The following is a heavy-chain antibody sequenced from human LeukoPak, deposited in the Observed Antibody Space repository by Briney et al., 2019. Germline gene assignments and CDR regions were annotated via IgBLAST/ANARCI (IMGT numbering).Heavy chain of an antibody. CDR1: GFTFNSYS. J-gene: IGHJ6*02. Sequence: GGSLILSCAASGFTFNSYSMNWARQAPGKGLEWVAVTWYDGSNKYYADSVKGRFTISRDNSKNTLYLQMNSLRAEDTAVYYCARDRTYYYDSSGDYNPYYYYGMDVWGQGTTVTVSS. V-gene: IGHV3-33*08. D-gene: IGHD3-22*01. CDR2: TWYDGSNK. CDR3: ARDRTYYYDSSGDYNPYYYYGMDV.